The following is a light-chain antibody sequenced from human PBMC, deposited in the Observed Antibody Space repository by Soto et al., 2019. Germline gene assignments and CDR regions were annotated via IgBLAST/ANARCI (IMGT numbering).Light chain of an antibody. V-gene: IGKV3-15*01. CDR2: DAS. Sequence: EVVMTQSPGTLSVSPGERVTLSCRASQSVSSRLVWYQRKPGQAPRLLIYDASTRATGMPGRFSGSGSGTEFTLTISSLQSEDFAVYYCRQYGRSLGFAFGGGTKVDIK. J-gene: IGKJ4*01. CDR1: QSVSSR. CDR3: RQYGRSLGFA.